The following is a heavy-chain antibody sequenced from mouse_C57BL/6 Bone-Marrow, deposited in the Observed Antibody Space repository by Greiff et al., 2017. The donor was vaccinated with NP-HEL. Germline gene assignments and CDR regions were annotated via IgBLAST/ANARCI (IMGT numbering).Heavy chain of an antibody. J-gene: IGHJ3*01. CDR2: IDPEDGET. CDR1: GFNIKDYY. V-gene: IGHV14-2*01. Sequence: EVQLQQSGAELVKPGASVKLSCTASGFNIKDYYMHWVKQRTEQGLEWIGRIDPEDGETKYAPKFQGKGTITADTSSNTAYLQLSSLTSEGTAVYYWARPAQAKAWCAYWGQGTLLTVSA. CDR3: ARPAQAKAWCAY. D-gene: IGHD3-2*02.